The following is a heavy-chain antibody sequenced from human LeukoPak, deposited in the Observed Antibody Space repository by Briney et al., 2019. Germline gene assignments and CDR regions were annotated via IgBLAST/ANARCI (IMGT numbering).Heavy chain of an antibody. D-gene: IGHD3-3*01. V-gene: IGHV1-69*13. CDR3: ARGPDFWSGYPKYYFDY. Sequence: ASMKVSCKASGGTFSSYAISWVRQAPGQGLEWMGGIIPIFGTANYAQKFQGRVTITADESTSTAYMELSSLRSEDTAVYYCARGPDFWSGYPKYYFDYWGQGTLVTVSS. CDR2: IIPIFGTA. J-gene: IGHJ4*02. CDR1: GGTFSSYA.